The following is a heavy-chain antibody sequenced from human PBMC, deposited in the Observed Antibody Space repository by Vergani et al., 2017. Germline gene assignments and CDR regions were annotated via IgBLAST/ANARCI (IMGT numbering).Heavy chain of an antibody. V-gene: IGHV3-30*02. CDR2: IRYDGSNK. Sequence: QVQLVESGGGVVQPGGSLRLSCAASGFTFSSYGMHWVRQAPGKGLEWVAFIRYDGSNKYYADSVKGRFTISRDNSKNTLYLQMNSLRAEDTAVYYCAKDKSAVAGTYFDYWGQGTLVTVSS. CDR3: AKDKSAVAGTYFDY. CDR1: GFTFSSYG. D-gene: IGHD6-19*01. J-gene: IGHJ4*02.